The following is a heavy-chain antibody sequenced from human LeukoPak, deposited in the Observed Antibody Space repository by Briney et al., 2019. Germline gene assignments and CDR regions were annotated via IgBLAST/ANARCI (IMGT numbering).Heavy chain of an antibody. CDR3: ARVRRAAAGPGLFDY. CDR1: GYTLTELS. CDR2: ISAYNGNT. D-gene: IGHD6-13*01. Sequence: ASVKVSCKVSGYTLTELSMHWVRQAPGQGLEWMGWISAYNGNTNYAQKLQGRVTMTTDTSTSTAYMELRSLRSDDTAVYYCARVRRAAAGPGLFDYWGQGTLVTVSS. V-gene: IGHV1-18*01. J-gene: IGHJ4*02.